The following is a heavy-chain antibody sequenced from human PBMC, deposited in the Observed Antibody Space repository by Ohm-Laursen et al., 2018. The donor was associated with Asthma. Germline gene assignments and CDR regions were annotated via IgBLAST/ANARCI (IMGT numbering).Heavy chain of an antibody. Sequence: SLRLSCSASGFTFNFFAMSWVRQAPGKGLEWVSGIGHDGHDAYYADSVKGRFSISRDNSKNTLYLQMNSLRAEDTAVYYCAKALELYDFWSGYPIDYWGQGTLVTVSS. J-gene: IGHJ4*02. D-gene: IGHD3-3*01. CDR3: AKALELYDFWSGYPIDY. V-gene: IGHV3-23*01. CDR1: GFTFNFFA. CDR2: IGHDGHDA.